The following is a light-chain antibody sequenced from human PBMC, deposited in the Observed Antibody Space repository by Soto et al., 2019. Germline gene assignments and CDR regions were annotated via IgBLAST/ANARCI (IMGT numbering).Light chain of an antibody. Sequence: QSVPTQPASVSGSPGQSITISCTGTSSDVGGYNYVSWYQQLPGKAPKLMIYEVSNRPSGVSIRFSGSKSGNTASLTISGLRAEDEADYYCNSYTTTSTPYVFGTGTKVTVL. CDR3: NSYTTTSTPYV. V-gene: IGLV2-14*01. CDR1: SSDVGGYNY. J-gene: IGLJ1*01. CDR2: EVS.